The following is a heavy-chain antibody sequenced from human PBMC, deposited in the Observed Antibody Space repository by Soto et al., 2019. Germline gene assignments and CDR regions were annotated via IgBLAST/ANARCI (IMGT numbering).Heavy chain of an antibody. CDR2: IYYSGST. CDR1: GGSISSGGYY. D-gene: IGHD6-19*01. V-gene: IGHV4-31*03. CDR3: ARELAVAGNFDF. J-gene: IGHJ5*01. Sequence: SETLSLTCTVSGGSISSGGYYWSWIRQHPGKGLEWIGYIYYSGSTYYNPSLKSRVTISVDTSKNQFSLKLSSVTAADTAVYYCARELAVAGNFDFWGKGTLVTVSS.